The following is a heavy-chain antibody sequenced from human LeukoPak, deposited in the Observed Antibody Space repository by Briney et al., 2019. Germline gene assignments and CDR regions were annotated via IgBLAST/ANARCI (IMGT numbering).Heavy chain of an antibody. D-gene: IGHD3-10*01. CDR3: ARLWFRELFYYHYMDV. CDR2: IYYSGST. CDR1: GGSISSSSYY. J-gene: IGHJ6*03. Sequence: SETLSLTCTVSGGSISSSSYYWGWIRQPPGKGLEWIGSIYYSGSTYYNPSLKSRVTISVDTSKNQFSLKLSSVTAADTAVYYCARLWFRELFYYHYMDVWGKGTTVTVSS. V-gene: IGHV4-39*01.